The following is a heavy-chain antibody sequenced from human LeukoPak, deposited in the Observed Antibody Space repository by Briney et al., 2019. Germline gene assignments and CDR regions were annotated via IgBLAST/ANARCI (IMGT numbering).Heavy chain of an antibody. CDR3: AKVGNYYDSSGYHYDAFDI. CDR2: ISGSGGSK. D-gene: IGHD3-22*01. V-gene: IGHV3-23*01. CDR1: GFTFSCYA. Sequence: GGSLRLSCAASGFTFSCYAMSWVRQAPGKGLEWVSAISGSGGSKYYADSVKGRFTISRDNSKNTLYLQMNSLRAEDTAVYYCAKVGNYYDSSGYHYDAFDIWGQGTMVTVSS. J-gene: IGHJ3*02.